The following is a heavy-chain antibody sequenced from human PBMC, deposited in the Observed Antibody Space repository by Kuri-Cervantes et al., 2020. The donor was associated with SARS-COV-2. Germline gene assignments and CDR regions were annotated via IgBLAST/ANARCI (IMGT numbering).Heavy chain of an antibody. CDR3: ARDRDLAGGMDV. CDR2: TFYRSKWYN. J-gene: IGHJ6*02. V-gene: IGHV6-1*01. CDR1: GDSVSSNSAA. D-gene: IGHD6-13*01. Sequence: SCAISGDSVSSNSAAWNWIRQSPSRGLEWLGGTFYRSKWYNDYAVSVKSRITINPDTSKNQFSLQLNSVTPEDTAVYYCARDRDLAGGMDVWGQGTTVTVSS.